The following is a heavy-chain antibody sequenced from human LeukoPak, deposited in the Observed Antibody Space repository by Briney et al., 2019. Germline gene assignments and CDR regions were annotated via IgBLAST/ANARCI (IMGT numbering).Heavy chain of an antibody. CDR1: GGSISSYY. J-gene: IGHJ4*02. V-gene: IGHV4-4*07. CDR2: IYTRGST. D-gene: IGHD6-19*01. CDR3: ATSARTQQWLVRADSFDY. Sequence: PAGTLSLTCTVAGGSISSYYWSGIRQPAGKGLEWIGRIYTRGSTNYNPSLKSRVTMSVDTSKNQFSLKLSSVTAADTAVYYCATSARTQQWLVRADSFDYWGQGTLVTVSS.